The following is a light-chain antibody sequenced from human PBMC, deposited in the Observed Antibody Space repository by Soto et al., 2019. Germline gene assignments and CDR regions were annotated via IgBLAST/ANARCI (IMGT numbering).Light chain of an antibody. CDR2: KAS. Sequence: DIQMTQSPSTLSGSVGDRVTITWLASQTISSWLAWYQQEPGKAPKLLIYKASTLKSGVPSRFSGSGSGTEFTLTISSLQPDDFATYYCQHYNSYSEAFGQGTKVDI. CDR1: QTISSW. V-gene: IGKV1-5*03. CDR3: QHYNSYSEA. J-gene: IGKJ1*01.